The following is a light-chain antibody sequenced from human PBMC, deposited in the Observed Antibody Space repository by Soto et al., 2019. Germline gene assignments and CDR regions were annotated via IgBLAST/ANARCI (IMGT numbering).Light chain of an antibody. CDR3: QQYGSSPYT. CDR2: GAS. Sequence: EIVLTQSPGTLSLSPGERATLSCRASQSVNRRYLAWYQQKPGQAPRLLIYGASSRATGIPDRFSGTESGTDFALIINRLEPEDFAVYYCQQYGSSPYTFGLGTKLEIQ. V-gene: IGKV3-20*01. J-gene: IGKJ2*01. CDR1: QSVNRRY.